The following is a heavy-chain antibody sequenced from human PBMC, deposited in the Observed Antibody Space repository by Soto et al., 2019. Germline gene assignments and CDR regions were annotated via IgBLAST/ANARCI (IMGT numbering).Heavy chain of an antibody. V-gene: IGHV6-1*01. J-gene: IGHJ3*02. CDR1: GDSVSSNSAA. Sequence: SQTLSLTCAISGDSVSSNSAAWNWIRQSPSRGLEWLGRTYYRSKWYNDYAVSVKSRITINPDTSKNQFSLQLNSVTPEDTAVYYCAGDKRGSSWSGDAFDIWGQGTMVTVSS. CDR2: TYYRSKWYN. D-gene: IGHD6-13*01. CDR3: AGDKRGSSWSGDAFDI.